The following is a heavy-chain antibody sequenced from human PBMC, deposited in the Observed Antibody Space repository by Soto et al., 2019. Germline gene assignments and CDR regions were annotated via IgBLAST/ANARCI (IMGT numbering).Heavy chain of an antibody. D-gene: IGHD1-26*01. V-gene: IGHV3-23*01. CDR1: GFNFTNHV. Sequence: EVQLLESGGGLVQPRRSLRLSCSASGFNFTNHVINWVRQAPGKSLEWVSSISNSDDVGFYADSVRGRFIVSRDTSTNTIYLQMNYLRVEDTAVYYCAKTVGATKLEDYWGQGTVVTVSS. CDR2: ISNSDDVG. J-gene: IGHJ4*02. CDR3: AKTVGATKLEDY.